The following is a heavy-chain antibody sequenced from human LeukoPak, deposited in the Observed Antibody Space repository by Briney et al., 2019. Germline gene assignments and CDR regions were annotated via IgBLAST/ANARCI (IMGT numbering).Heavy chain of an antibody. Sequence: SETLSLTCAVSGGSISNYYWTWIRQPPVKGLEWIGYMSYSGSTNYNPSLMSRVTISVDTSKKQFSLKLSSVTAADTAVYYCARSALYLDYWGQGTLVTVSS. CDR3: ARSALYLDY. J-gene: IGHJ4*02. CDR1: GGSISNYY. V-gene: IGHV4-59*08. CDR2: MSYSGST.